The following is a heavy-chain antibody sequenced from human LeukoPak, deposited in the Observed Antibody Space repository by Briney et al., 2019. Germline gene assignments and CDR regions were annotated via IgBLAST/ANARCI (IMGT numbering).Heavy chain of an antibody. D-gene: IGHD3-3*01. V-gene: IGHV1-69*05. CDR2: IIPIFGTT. CDR3: ARGRGVTILSLHNWFDP. CDR1: GGAFSSYA. J-gene: IGHJ5*02. Sequence: GASVKVSCKASGGAFSSYAISWVRQAPGQGLEWMGGIIPIFGTTNYAQKFQGRVTITTDESTSTAYMELSSLRSEDTAVYYCARGRGVTILSLHNWFDPWGQGTLVTVSS.